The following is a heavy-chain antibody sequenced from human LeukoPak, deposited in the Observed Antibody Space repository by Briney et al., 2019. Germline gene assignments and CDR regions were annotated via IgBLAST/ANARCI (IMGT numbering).Heavy chain of an antibody. CDR2: IYYSGST. CDR1: GGSISSYY. D-gene: IGHD3-3*01. Sequence: SETLSLTCTVSGGSISSYYWSWIRQPPGKGLEWIGYIYYSGSTNYNPSPKSRVTISVDTSKNQFSLKLSSVTAADTAVYYCARDGTYYDFWSGYPYYYYGMDVWGQGTTVTVSS. CDR3: ARDGTYYDFWSGYPYYYYGMDV. V-gene: IGHV4-59*01. J-gene: IGHJ6*02.